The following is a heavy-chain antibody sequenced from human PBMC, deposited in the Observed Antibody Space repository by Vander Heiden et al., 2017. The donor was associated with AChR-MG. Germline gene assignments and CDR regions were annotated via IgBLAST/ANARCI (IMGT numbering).Heavy chain of an antibody. J-gene: IGHJ4*02. V-gene: IGHV1-69*06. Sequence: QEQLVQSGAEVQKPRYWVQVSCKASGGSFSSYAISWVRQAPGQGVGLMGGIIPIFGTANYAQKFQGRFTITAYKSTSTAYMELSSLRSEDTAVYYCARVLAGSYYDQMLDWGQGTLVTVSS. CDR3: ARVLAGSYYDQMLD. D-gene: IGHD1-26*01. CDR2: IIPIFGTA. CDR1: GGSFSSYA.